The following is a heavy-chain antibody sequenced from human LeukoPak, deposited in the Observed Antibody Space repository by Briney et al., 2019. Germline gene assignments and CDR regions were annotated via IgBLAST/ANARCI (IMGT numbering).Heavy chain of an antibody. Sequence: SETLSLTCAVYGGSFSGYYWSWIRQSPGKGLEWIGEINDSGGTNYNPSLKSRVTISIDTSTNQFSLKVGSLTAADTGVYYCARDPLNDDQFDYWGRGTLVTVSS. V-gene: IGHV4-34*01. CDR2: INDSGGT. CDR3: ARDPLNDDQFDY. J-gene: IGHJ4*02. D-gene: IGHD1-1*01. CDR1: GGSFSGYY.